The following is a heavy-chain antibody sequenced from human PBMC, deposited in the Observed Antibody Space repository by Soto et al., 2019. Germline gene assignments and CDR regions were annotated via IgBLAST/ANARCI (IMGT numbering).Heavy chain of an antibody. D-gene: IGHD2-2*01. Sequence: LSLTCTVSGGSVSSGSYYWSWSRQRPGKGLEWIGYIYYSGSTNYNPSLKSRVTISVDTSKNQFSLKLSSVTAADTAVYYCARGRGSSYYYYYYGMDVWGQGTTVTVSS. J-gene: IGHJ6*02. V-gene: IGHV4-61*01. CDR2: IYYSGST. CDR1: GGSVSSGSYY. CDR3: ARGRGSSYYYYYYGMDV.